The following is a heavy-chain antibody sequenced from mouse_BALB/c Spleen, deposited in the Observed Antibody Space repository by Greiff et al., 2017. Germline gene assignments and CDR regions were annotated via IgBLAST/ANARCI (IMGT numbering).Heavy chain of an antibody. CDR2: ISYSGST. CDR3: ARYEGFFGAMDY. J-gene: IGHJ4*01. V-gene: IGHV3-8*02. Sequence: EVQLQQSGPSLVKPSQTLSLTCSVTGDSITSGYWNWIRKFPGNKLEYMGFISYSGSTYYNPSLKSRISITRDTSKNQYYLQLNSVTTEDTATYYCARYEGFFGAMDYWGQGTSVTVSS. CDR1: GDSITSGY.